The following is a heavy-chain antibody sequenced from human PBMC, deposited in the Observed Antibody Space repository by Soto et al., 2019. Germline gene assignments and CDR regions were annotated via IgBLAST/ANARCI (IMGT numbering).Heavy chain of an antibody. Sequence: LRLSCAASGFTFDDYAMHWVRQAPGKGLEWVSGISWNSGSIGYADSVKGRFTISRDNAKNSLYLQMNSLRAEDTALYYCAKDKASGSSAEGGYYYSGMDVWGQGTTVTVSS. J-gene: IGHJ6*02. D-gene: IGHD6-6*01. CDR3: AKDKASGSSAEGGYYYSGMDV. V-gene: IGHV3-9*01. CDR2: ISWNSGSI. CDR1: GFTFDDYA.